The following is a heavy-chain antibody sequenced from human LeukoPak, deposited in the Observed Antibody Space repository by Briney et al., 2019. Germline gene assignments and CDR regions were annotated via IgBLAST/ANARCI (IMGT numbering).Heavy chain of an antibody. CDR1: GFTFSNYG. D-gene: IGHD6-13*01. V-gene: IGHV3-33*01. CDR3: ARDSSNAADY. J-gene: IGHJ4*02. Sequence: GGSLRLSCAASGFTFSNYGIHWVRQAPGKGLEWVAVIWYDGSNKHYADSVKGRLTISRDNSKNTLYLQMNSLRVEDTAVYYCARDSSNAADYWGQGSLVAVSS. CDR2: IWYDGSNK.